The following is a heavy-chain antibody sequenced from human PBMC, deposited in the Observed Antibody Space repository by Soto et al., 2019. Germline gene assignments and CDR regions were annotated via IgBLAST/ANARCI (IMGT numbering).Heavy chain of an antibody. V-gene: IGHV3-30*18. CDR2: ISYDGSNK. CDR1: GFTFSSYG. J-gene: IGHJ6*02. Sequence: QVQLVESGGGVVQPGRSLRLSCAASGFTFSSYGMHWVRQAPGKGLEWVAVISYDGSNKYYADSVKGRFTISRDNSKNTLYLQMNRLRAEDTAVYYCAKDGPKQTYSSGWDYYYGMDVWGQGTTVTVSS. D-gene: IGHD6-19*01. CDR3: AKDGPKQTYSSGWDYYYGMDV.